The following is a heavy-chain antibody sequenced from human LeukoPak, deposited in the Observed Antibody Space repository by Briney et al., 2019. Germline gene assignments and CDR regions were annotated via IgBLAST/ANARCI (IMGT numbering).Heavy chain of an antibody. D-gene: IGHD5-24*01. CDR2: IYHSGST. Sequence: PSETLSLTCTVSGYSISSGYYWGCIRQPPGKGLEWIGSIYHSGSTYYNPSLKSRVTISVDTSKNQFSLKLSSVTAADTAVYYCARGTGMSTTNFDYWGQGTLVTVSS. CDR3: ARGTGMSTTNFDY. CDR1: GYSISSGYY. J-gene: IGHJ4*02. V-gene: IGHV4-38-2*02.